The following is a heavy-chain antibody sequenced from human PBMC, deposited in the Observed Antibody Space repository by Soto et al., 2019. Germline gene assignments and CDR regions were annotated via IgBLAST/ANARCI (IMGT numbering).Heavy chain of an antibody. CDR2: ICIPGDT. D-gene: IGHD2-15*01. V-gene: IGHV3-13*04. J-gene: IGHJ4*02. CDR1: GVTFSKCD. CDR3: ARGQEVGAHFFDS. Sequence: GGSLRLSCAASGVTFSKCDMHWGRQPTGKGLEWVSTICIPGDTYYAVSVKGRFTIPRDNAKNSLSLQMNSLRAGDTALYFCARGQEVGAHFFDSWGQGTQVTVSS.